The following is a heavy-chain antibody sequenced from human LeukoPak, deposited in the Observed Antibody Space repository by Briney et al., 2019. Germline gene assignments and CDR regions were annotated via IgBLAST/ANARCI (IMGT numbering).Heavy chain of an antibody. CDR3: ALGYNDLWVR. CDR1: GGSISSSNW. J-gene: IGHJ4*02. Sequence: SETLSLTCAVSGGSISSSNWWSWVRQPPGKGLEWIGEINHSGSTHYDPSLKSRVTISVDSSDNQFSLKLSSVTAADTAVYYCALGYNDLWVRWGQGTLVTVSS. D-gene: IGHD5-24*01. V-gene: IGHV4-4*02. CDR2: INHSGST.